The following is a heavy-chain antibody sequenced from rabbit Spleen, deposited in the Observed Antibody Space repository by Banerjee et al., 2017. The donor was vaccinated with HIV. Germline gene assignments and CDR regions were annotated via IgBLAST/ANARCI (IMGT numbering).Heavy chain of an antibody. CDR3: ARPRRWWDGMDL. J-gene: IGHJ6*01. CDR1: GFSFSSNW. D-gene: IGHD4-2*01. CDR2: IDTNDGDT. Sequence: LEESGGGLVKPGGTLTLTCTVSGFSFSSNWICWVRQAPGKGLEWIACIDTNDGDTDYAIWPKGRFTISKTSSTTVTLQMTSLTAADTATYFCARPRRWWDGMDLWGPGTLVTVS. V-gene: IGHV1S45*01.